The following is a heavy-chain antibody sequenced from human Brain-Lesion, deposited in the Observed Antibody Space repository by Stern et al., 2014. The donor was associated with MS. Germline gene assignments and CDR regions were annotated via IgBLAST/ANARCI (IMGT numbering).Heavy chain of an antibody. CDR1: GGSVSSTSYA. D-gene: IGHD2-15*01. Sequence: QLVESGPGLVKPSETLSLTCTVAGGSVSSTSYAWAWIRQPPGKGLEWIGTIYYSGNTYYSPSLKSRLTISLDTSKNQFSLPLRSVTAADTAVYYCAGEEDIRYCSGGSCTGNWFDPWGQGTLVTVSS. CDR3: AGEEDIRYCSGGSCTGNWFDP. V-gene: IGHV4-39*01. J-gene: IGHJ5*02. CDR2: IYYSGNT.